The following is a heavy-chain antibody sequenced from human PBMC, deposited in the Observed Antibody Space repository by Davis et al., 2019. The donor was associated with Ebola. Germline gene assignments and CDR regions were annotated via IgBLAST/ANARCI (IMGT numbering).Heavy chain of an antibody. CDR3: ARSREYYYYGMDV. Sequence: GESLKISCAVSGFTVSSNYMSWVRQAPGKGLEWVSVIYSGGSTYYADSVKGRFTISRDNSKNTLYLQMNSLRAEDTAVYYCARSREYYYYGMDVWGQGTTVTVSS. CDR2: IYSGGST. V-gene: IGHV3-53*01. J-gene: IGHJ6*02. CDR1: GFTVSSNY.